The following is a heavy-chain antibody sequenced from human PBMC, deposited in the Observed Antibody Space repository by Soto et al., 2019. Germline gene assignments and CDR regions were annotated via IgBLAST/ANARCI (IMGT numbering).Heavy chain of an antibody. V-gene: IGHV1-46*01. Sequence: ASLNVSCNASGYTCSSYYMHWVRQSPGQGLEWMGIINPSGGSTNYAQKFQGRVTMTRDTSTSTVYMELSSLTSEDTAVYYCGRGYYDSVYWGQGTLFIVSS. CDR3: GRGYYDSVY. CDR1: GYTCSSYY. CDR2: INPSGGST. J-gene: IGHJ4*02. D-gene: IGHD3-22*01.